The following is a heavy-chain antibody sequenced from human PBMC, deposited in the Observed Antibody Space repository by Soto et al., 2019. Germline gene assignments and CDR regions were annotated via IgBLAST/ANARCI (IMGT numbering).Heavy chain of an antibody. Sequence: GGSLRLSCAAPGFTFSTSEMTWVRQAPGMGLEWVSYVSGSGGTIYYAGSVKGRFTISRDNTRNSLYLQMNSLRADDTAVYYCVRGAAAAGIAGFDYWGQGALVTVSS. CDR3: VRGAAAAGIAGFDY. V-gene: IGHV3-48*03. CDR1: GFTFSTSE. D-gene: IGHD6-13*01. CDR2: VSGSGGTI. J-gene: IGHJ4*02.